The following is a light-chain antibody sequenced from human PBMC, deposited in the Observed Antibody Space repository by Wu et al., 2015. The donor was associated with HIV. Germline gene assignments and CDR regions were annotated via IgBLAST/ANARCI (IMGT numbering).Light chain of an antibody. CDR2: DTS. Sequence: TLSCRASQSLNIYLAWYQHKPGQAPRLLIYDTSNRATGIPARFSGSGSGTDFTLTISSLEPEDFAVYYCQQRIAWPLTFGGGTKVEIK. CDR1: QSLNIY. CDR3: QQRIAWPLT. J-gene: IGKJ4*01. V-gene: IGKV3-11*01.